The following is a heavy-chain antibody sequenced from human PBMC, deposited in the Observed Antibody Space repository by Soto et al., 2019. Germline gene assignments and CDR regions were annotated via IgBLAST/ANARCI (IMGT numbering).Heavy chain of an antibody. CDR1: GFTFSSYG. Sequence: PGGSLSLSCAASGFTFSSYGMHWVRQAPGKGLEWVAVISYDGSNKYYAGSVKGRFTISRDNSKNTLYLQMNSLRAEDTAVYYCAKVRDGAVAGTAGGMDVWGQGTTVTVSS. D-gene: IGHD6-19*01. J-gene: IGHJ6*02. V-gene: IGHV3-30*18. CDR3: AKVRDGAVAGTAGGMDV. CDR2: ISYDGSNK.